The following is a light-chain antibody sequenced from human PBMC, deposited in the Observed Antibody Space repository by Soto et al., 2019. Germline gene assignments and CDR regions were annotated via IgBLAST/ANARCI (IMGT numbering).Light chain of an antibody. CDR3: QQRSNWPPKYT. CDR1: QSVSSY. Sequence: EIVLTQSPATQSLSPGERATLSCRASQSVSSYLAWYQQTPGQAPRLLIYDASNRATGIPARFSGSGSGTDFTHTISSLEPEDFAVYYCQQRSNWPPKYTFGQGTKLEIK. V-gene: IGKV3-11*01. J-gene: IGKJ2*01. CDR2: DAS.